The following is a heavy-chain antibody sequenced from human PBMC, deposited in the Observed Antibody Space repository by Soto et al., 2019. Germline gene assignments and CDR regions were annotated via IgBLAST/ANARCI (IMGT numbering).Heavy chain of an antibody. CDR2: INHSGSS. V-gene: IGHV4-34*01. J-gene: IGHJ3*01. CDR1: GGPFRGYY. Sequence: QLQLQRRGAGLLRPSETLSLTCVVSGGPFRGYYWSWIRQSPGKGLEWIGEINHSGSSNSNPSLKSRVTISVDMSKTQFSMNFTSVTAADAAVYYCARGRGFMSRNALDLWGQGTRVIVSS. D-gene: IGHD2-2*01. CDR3: ARGRGFMSRNALDL.